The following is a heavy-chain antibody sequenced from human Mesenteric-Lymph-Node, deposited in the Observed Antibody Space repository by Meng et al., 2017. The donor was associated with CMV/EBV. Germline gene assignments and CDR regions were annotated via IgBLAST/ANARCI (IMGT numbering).Heavy chain of an antibody. V-gene: IGHV3-21*01. J-gene: IGHJ5*02. CDR1: GFTFSTFG. CDR3: ARDQGYCSSTSCSFNWFDP. CDR2: ISSSSSYI. D-gene: IGHD2-2*01. Sequence: GESLKISCAASGFTFSTFGMHWLRQAPGKGLEWVSSISSSSSYIYYADSVKGRFTISRDNAKNSLYLQMNSLRAEDTAVYYCARDQGYCSSTSCSFNWFDPWGQGTLVTVSS.